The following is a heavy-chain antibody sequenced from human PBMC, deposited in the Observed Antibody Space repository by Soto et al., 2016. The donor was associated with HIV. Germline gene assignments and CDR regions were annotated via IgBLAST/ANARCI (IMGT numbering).Heavy chain of an antibody. CDR1: GLTVSANY. CDR2: IYSGGNT. J-gene: IGHJ6*02. Sequence: EVQLVESGGGLVQPGGSLRLSCAAPGLTVSANYMSWVRQAPGKGLEWVSVIYSGGNTKYADSVKGRFTISRDTSKNTLYLQMDSLTAEDTAVYYCVRDDNYYEAYGLDVWGQGTTVTVSS. CDR3: VRDDNYYEAYGLDV. D-gene: IGHD3-22*01. V-gene: IGHV3-66*01.